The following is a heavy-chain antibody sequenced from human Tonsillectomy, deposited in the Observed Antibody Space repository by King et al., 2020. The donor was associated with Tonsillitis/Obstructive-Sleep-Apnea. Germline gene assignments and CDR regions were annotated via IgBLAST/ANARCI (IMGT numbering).Heavy chain of an antibody. J-gene: IGHJ6*03. CDR1: GFTFSSYE. CDR3: ARDLPTPYSSSWPYYYYYYMDV. V-gene: IGHV3-48*03. Sequence: VQLVESGGGLVQPGGSLRLSCAASGFTFSSYEMNWVRQAPGKGLEWVSYISSSGSTIYYADSVKGRFTISRDNDKNSLYLQMNSLRAEDTAVYYCARDLPTPYSSSWPYYYYYYMDVWGKGTTVTVSS. CDR2: ISSSGSTI. D-gene: IGHD6-13*01.